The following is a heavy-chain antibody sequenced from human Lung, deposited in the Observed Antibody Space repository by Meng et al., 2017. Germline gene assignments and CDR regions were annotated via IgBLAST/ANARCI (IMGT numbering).Heavy chain of an antibody. J-gene: IGHJ4*02. CDR1: GGSFSAYY. D-gene: IGHD4-11*01. V-gene: IGHV4-34*01. CDR2: INHSGST. Sequence: LRTWALGLLKTPGSMSVTCVVSGGSFSAYYWSWIRQSAGKGLEWIGEINHSGSTNYNPSLESRATISVDTSQNNLSLKLSSVTAADSAVYYCARGPTTMAHDFDYWGQGTLVTVSS. CDR3: ARGPTTMAHDFDY.